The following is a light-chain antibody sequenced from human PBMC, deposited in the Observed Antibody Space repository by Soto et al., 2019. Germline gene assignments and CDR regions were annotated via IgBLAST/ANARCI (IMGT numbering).Light chain of an antibody. V-gene: IGKV1-5*03. CDR1: QTIISW. Sequence: IRVTQSPATLSGSLGDSVTITCRASQTIISWLAWYQQKPGKAPKLLIYKASTLKSGVPARFSGSGSGTEFTLTISSLQPDDFATYYCPHYNSYSEAFGQGTKVDI. J-gene: IGKJ1*01. CDR2: KAS. CDR3: PHYNSYSEA.